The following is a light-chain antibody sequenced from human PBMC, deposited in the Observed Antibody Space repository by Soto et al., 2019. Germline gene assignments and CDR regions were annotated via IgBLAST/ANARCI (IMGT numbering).Light chain of an antibody. CDR3: QRYGTSVLA. CDR1: QSVTNNY. CDR2: GAS. J-gene: IGKJ1*01. Sequence: EIVLTQSPGTLSLSPGERATLSCRASQSVTNNYLAWYQKKPGQAPRLLIYGASNRATGIPDRFSGSGSGTDFTLTIKRLESEDFAVYYCQRYGTSVLAFSQGTKVEI. V-gene: IGKV3-20*01.